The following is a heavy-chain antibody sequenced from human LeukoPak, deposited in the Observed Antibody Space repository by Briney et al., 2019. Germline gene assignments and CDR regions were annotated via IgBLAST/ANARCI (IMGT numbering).Heavy chain of an antibody. CDR2: INPSGGST. J-gene: IGHJ5*02. Sequence: ASVKVSCRASGYTFTSYYMHWVRQAPGQGLEWMGIINPSGGSTSYAQKFQGRVTMTRDMSTSTVYMELSGLRSEDTAVYYCARAGFLEWLLGWFDPWGQGTLVTVSS. V-gene: IGHV1-46*01. D-gene: IGHD3-3*01. CDR1: GYTFTSYY. CDR3: ARAGFLEWLLGWFDP.